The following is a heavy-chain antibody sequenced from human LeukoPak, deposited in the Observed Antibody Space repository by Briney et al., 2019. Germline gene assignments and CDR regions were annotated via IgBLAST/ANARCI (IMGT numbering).Heavy chain of an antibody. V-gene: IGHV3-48*03. Sequence: GGSLRLSCAASGFTFSSYEMNWVRQAPGKGLEWVSYISSGSTIFDADSVKGRFTISRDNAKNSLYQQMNSLRAEDTAVYYWARESIAVAGAPFDCWREGTLVTVSS. CDR2: ISSGSTI. D-gene: IGHD6-19*01. CDR1: GFTFSSYE. J-gene: IGHJ4*02. CDR3: ARESIAVAGAPFDC.